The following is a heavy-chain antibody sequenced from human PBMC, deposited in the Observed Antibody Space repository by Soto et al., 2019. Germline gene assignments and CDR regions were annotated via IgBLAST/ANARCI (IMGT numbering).Heavy chain of an antibody. CDR2: IYYSGST. D-gene: IGHD3-22*01. Sequence: PSETLSLTCTVSGGSISSGDYYWSWILHPPGKGLEWIGYIYYSGSTYYNPSLKSRVTISVDTSKNQFSLKLSSVTAADTAVYYCARALGTYYYDSSAAGGWFDPWGQGTLVTVSS. CDR3: ARALGTYYYDSSAAGGWFDP. CDR1: GGSISSGDYY. V-gene: IGHV4-30-4*01. J-gene: IGHJ5*02.